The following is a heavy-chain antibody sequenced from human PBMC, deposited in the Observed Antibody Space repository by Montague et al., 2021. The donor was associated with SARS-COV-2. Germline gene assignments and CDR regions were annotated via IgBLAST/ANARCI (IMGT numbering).Heavy chain of an antibody. D-gene: IGHD3-10*01. CDR3: ARGKDDITVVLVVTSSSSYFDS. CDR2: IKHTGFT. V-gene: IGHV4-34*01. CDR1: GGSFSGYF. J-gene: IGHJ4*02. Sequence: SETLSLTCAVYGGSFSGYFWTWVRQSPGKGLEWIGEIKHTGFTNYNPFLKSRVSLSMDTSKNQFSLRLTSMTAADTAVYYCARGKDDITVVLVVTSSSSYFDSWGRGTPVTVSS.